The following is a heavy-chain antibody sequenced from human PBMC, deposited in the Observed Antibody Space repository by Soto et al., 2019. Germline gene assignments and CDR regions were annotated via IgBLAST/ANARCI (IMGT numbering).Heavy chain of an antibody. CDR3: ARGIRNYYGSDY. CDR1: GFTFSSYW. D-gene: IGHD3-10*01. J-gene: IGHJ4*02. CDR2: INSDGTST. Sequence: GGSLRLSCAASGFTFSSYWMHWGRQGPGKGLVWVSRINSDGTSTFYADSVKGRFTISRDNAKNVLYLQINSLRDEDTAVYYCARGIRNYYGSDYWGQGTLVTVSS. V-gene: IGHV3-74*01.